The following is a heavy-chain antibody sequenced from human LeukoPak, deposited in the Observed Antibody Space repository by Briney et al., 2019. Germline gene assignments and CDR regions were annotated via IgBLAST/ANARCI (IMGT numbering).Heavy chain of an antibody. J-gene: IGHJ4*02. CDR1: GFTFSSYA. CDR2: ISGSGGST. V-gene: IGHV3-23*01. Sequence: PGGSLRLSCAASGFTFSSYAMNWVRQAPGKGLEWVSAISGSGGSTYYADSVKGRFTISRDNSKNTLYLQMNSLRPEDTAVYYCAKDIQQLVSIYYFDYWGQGTLVTVSS. D-gene: IGHD6-13*01. CDR3: AKDIQQLVSIYYFDY.